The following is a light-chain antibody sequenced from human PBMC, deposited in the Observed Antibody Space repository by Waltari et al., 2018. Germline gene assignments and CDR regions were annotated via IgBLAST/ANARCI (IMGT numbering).Light chain of an antibody. V-gene: IGKV1-39*01. Sequence: DIQITQSPCSLSASGGDRITITGRASQSISSYSNWHQRKPGKAPKLLIYAAASWQSGVASRFSGSGSGTDFSLTISSLQPEAFATYYCQQSYSTPWTFGQGTKVEIK. CDR3: QQSYSTPWT. CDR2: AAA. J-gene: IGKJ1*01. CDR1: QSISSY.